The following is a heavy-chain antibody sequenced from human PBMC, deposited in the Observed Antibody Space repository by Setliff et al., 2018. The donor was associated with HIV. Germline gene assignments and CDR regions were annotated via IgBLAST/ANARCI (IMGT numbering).Heavy chain of an antibody. V-gene: IGHV1-18*01. J-gene: IGHJ4*02. D-gene: IGHD6-13*01. CDR3: ARGIASWYGGGGSAY. CDR1: GYTFTSFG. Sequence: ASVKVSCKAYGYTFTSFGISWVRQAPGQGLEWMGWINAYNGKTNYAQKFQGRATMTTDTSTNTAYMELRSLRADDTALYYCARGIASWYGGGGSAYWGQGTLVTVSS. CDR2: INAYNGKT.